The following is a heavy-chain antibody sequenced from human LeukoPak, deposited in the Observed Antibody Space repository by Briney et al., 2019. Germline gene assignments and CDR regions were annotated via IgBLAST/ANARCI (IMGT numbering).Heavy chain of an antibody. D-gene: IGHD3-22*01. Sequence: QTGGSLRLSCAASGFTFSSYAMSWVRQAPGKGLEWVSAISGSGGSTYYADSVKGRFTISRDNSKNTLYLQMNSLRAEDTAVYYCAKATYYDSSGLDAFDIWGQGTMVTVSS. J-gene: IGHJ3*02. CDR3: AKATYYDSSGLDAFDI. CDR2: ISGSGGST. CDR1: GFTFSSYA. V-gene: IGHV3-23*01.